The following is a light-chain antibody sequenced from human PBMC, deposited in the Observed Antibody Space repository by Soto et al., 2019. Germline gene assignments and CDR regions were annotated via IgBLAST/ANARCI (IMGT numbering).Light chain of an antibody. CDR2: AAS. Sequence: DIQLTQSPSFLSASVGDRVTITCRASQDINTYLAWYQQKPGKAPKLLNFAASTLQNGVPSRLRGSGSGTEFTVTITSLQPEDFATYYCQQRKSYPITSGQGTRLAIK. CDR3: QQRKSYPIT. CDR1: QDINTY. V-gene: IGKV1-9*01. J-gene: IGKJ5*01.